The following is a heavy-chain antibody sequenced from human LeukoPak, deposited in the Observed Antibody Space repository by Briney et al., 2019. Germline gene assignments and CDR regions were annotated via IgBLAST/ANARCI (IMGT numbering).Heavy chain of an antibody. D-gene: IGHD2-15*01. J-gene: IGHJ4*02. Sequence: AGGSLRLSCAASGFTFTTFEMNWVRQAPGQGLEWISYISGSSGTLYYADSVKGRFTISRDNAKNSLYLQMDSLRAEDTAIYYCVGGGLPYFDYWGQGTVVTVSS. CDR3: VGGGLPYFDY. CDR2: ISGSSGTL. CDR1: GFTFTTFE. V-gene: IGHV3-48*03.